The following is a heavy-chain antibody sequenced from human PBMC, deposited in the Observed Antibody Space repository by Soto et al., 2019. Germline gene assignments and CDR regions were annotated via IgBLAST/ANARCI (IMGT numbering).Heavy chain of an antibody. CDR1: GGSISSSSYY. D-gene: IGHD6-19*01. V-gene: IGHV4-39*01. CDR3: ARRIAVAGQYYFDY. CDR2: IYYSGST. J-gene: IGHJ4*02. Sequence: PSETLSLTCTVSGGSISSSSYYWGWIRQPPGKGLEWIGSIYYSGSTYYNPSLKSRVTISVDTSKNQFSLKLSSVTAADTAVYYCARRIAVAGQYYFDYWGQGTLVTVSS.